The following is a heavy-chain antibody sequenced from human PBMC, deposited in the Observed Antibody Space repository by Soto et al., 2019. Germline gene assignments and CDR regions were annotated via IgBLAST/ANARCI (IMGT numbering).Heavy chain of an antibody. CDR3: ARAGTTGTYYYYYYGMDV. CDR1: GGSXSGDY. Sequence: SETLSLTCAVYGGSXSGDYWSWIRQPPGKGLEWIGEINHSGSTNYNPPLKSRVTISVDTSRNQFSLKLSSVTAADTAVYYCARAGTTGTYYYYYYGMDVWGQGTTVTVSS. D-gene: IGHD1-1*01. CDR2: INHSGST. V-gene: IGHV4-34*01. J-gene: IGHJ6*02.